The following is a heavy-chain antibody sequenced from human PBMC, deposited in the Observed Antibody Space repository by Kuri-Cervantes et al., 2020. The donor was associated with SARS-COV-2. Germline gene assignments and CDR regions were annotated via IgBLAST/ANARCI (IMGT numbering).Heavy chain of an antibody. CDR3: VGITMVRGVRIYDY. J-gene: IGHJ4*02. CDR1: GGSISSSSYY. V-gene: IGHV4-39*01. Sequence: SETLSLTCTVSGGSISSSSYYWGWIRQPPGKGLEWIGSIYYSGSTYYNPSLKSRVTISVDTSKNQFSLKLSSVTAADTAVYYCVGITMVRGVRIYDYWGQGTLVTVSS. CDR2: IYYSGST. D-gene: IGHD3-10*01.